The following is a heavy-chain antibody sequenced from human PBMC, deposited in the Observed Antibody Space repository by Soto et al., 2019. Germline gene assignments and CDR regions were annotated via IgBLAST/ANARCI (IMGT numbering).Heavy chain of an antibody. V-gene: IGHV3-48*01. Sequence: PGGSLRLSCAASGFTFSSYSMNWVRQAPGKGPEWVSYISSSSSTIYYADSVKGRFTISRDNAKNSLYLQMNSLRAEDTAVYYCARANYYGSPGDFDYWGQGTLVTVSS. CDR1: GFTFSSYS. CDR3: ARANYYGSPGDFDY. J-gene: IGHJ4*02. D-gene: IGHD3-10*01. CDR2: ISSSSSTI.